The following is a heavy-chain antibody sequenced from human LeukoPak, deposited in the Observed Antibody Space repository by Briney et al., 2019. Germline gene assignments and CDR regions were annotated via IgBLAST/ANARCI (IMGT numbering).Heavy chain of an antibody. V-gene: IGHV3-23*01. J-gene: IGHJ4*02. D-gene: IGHD2-15*01. CDR3: AKAPVTSCRGAFCYPFDY. CDR1: GFTLSDYW. Sequence: GGSLRLSCAASGFTLSDYWVTWVRQAPGKGLEWVSAMSSSDDGRYYAASVRGRFTISRDTSRSTLYLQMNSLRAEDAAVYYCAKAPVTSCRGAFCYPFDYWGQGTLVTVSS. CDR2: MSSSDDGR.